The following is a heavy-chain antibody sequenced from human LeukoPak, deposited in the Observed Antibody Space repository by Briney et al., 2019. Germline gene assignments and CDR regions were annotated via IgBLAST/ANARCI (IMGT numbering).Heavy chain of an antibody. CDR1: GGSFSSYT. D-gene: IGHD3-10*01. CDR2: IIPILGER. Sequence: SVKVSCTASGGSFSSYTISWVRQAPGQRLEWLGRIIPILGERDYAQKFQGRVTITADMSTSTAYMELSTLRSEDTAVYYCARKGGLGTYGIFDYWGQGTLVTVSS. J-gene: IGHJ4*02. CDR3: ARKGGLGTYGIFDY. V-gene: IGHV1-69*02.